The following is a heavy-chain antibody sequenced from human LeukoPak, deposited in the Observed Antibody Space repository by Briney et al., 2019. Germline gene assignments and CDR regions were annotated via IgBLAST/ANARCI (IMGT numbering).Heavy chain of an antibody. Sequence: SETLSLTCTVSGGSISSYYWSWIRQPAGKGLEWIGRIYTSGSTNYNPSLKSRVTMSVDTSKNQFSLKLSSVTAADTAVYYCARDPVEYYYGSGSTNPIADNWFDPWGQGTLVTVSS. V-gene: IGHV4-4*07. CDR1: GGSISSYY. CDR3: ARDPVEYYYGSGSTNPIADNWFDP. D-gene: IGHD3-10*01. CDR2: IYTSGST. J-gene: IGHJ5*02.